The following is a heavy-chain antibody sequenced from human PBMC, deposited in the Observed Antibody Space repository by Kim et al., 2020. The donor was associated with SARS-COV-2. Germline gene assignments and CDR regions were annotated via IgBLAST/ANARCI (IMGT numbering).Heavy chain of an antibody. V-gene: IGHV3-30*18. CDR1: GFTFRSYG. CDR3: AKESGTWEYCGGDCDFD. CDR2: ISSDGSNK. D-gene: IGHD2-21*01. J-gene: IGHJ4*01. Sequence: GGSLRLSCAASGFTFRSYGMHWVRQAPGKGLEWVAVISSDGSNKYSADSVKGRFTVSRDNSKNTLYLQMNSLRAEDTAVYYCAKESGTWEYCGGDCDFD.